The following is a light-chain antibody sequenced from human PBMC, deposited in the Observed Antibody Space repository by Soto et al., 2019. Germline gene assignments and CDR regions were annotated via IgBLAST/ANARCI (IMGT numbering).Light chain of an antibody. CDR2: VAS. V-gene: IGKV1-39*01. Sequence: DIQMTQSPSSLSASVGDRVTITCRASQNIGRFLNWHQQKPGKAPNVLINVASTLRSGVPSRFSGSGSGTDFNLTINSLQPDDFATYYCQQYNSYQYTFGQGTKVDIK. CDR1: QNIGRF. CDR3: QQYNSYQYT. J-gene: IGKJ2*01.